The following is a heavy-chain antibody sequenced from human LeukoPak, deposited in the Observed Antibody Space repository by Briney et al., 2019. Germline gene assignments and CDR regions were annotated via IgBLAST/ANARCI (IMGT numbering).Heavy chain of an antibody. CDR3: AKDGVPYSGSYLGDY. D-gene: IGHD1-26*01. CDR2: ISYDGSNK. J-gene: IGHJ4*02. V-gene: IGHV3-30*18. CDR1: GSTFSSYG. Sequence: GRSLRLSCAASGSTFSSYGMHWVRQAPGKGLEWVAVISYDGSNKYYADSVKGRFTISRDNSKNTLYLQMNSLRAEDTAVYYCAKDGVPYSGSYLGDYWGQGTLVTVSS.